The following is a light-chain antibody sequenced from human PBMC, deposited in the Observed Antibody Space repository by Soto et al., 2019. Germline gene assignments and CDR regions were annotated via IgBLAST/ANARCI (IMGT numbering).Light chain of an antibody. CDR3: QQYYNTPLT. CDR1: QSVLYSSNNKNY. Sequence: DFVMTESPDSLAVSLGERATIDCKSSQSVLYSSNNKNYLAWYQQKPGQPPKLLIYWASTRESGVPDRFSGSGSGTDFTLTISSLQAEDVAVYYCQQYYNTPLTFGPGTKVDIK. J-gene: IGKJ3*01. V-gene: IGKV4-1*01. CDR2: WAS.